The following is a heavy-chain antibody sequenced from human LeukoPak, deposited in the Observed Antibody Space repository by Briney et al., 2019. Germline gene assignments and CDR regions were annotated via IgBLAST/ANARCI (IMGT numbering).Heavy chain of an antibody. V-gene: IGHV3-74*01. D-gene: IGHD3-10*01. J-gene: IGHJ4*02. Sequence: GGSLRLSCAASGFTFSSYCMHWVRQDPGKGLVWVSHINNDGSFTNYADSVKGRFTISRDNAKNTLYLQMNSLRAEDAAVYYCAKTLHYGSADYWGQGTLVTVSA. CDR1: GFTFSSYC. CDR2: INNDGSFT. CDR3: AKTLHYGSADY.